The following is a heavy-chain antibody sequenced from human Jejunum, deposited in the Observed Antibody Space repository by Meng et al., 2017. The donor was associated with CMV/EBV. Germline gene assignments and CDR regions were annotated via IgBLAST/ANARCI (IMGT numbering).Heavy chain of an antibody. CDR3: ARPAGYSSSWYWFEP. J-gene: IGHJ5*02. CDR1: GGSLNSHY. V-gene: IGHV4-34*01. CDR2: INNRGRA. Sequence: CGGSLNSHYWGWIRQPPGKGLEWIGKINNRGRANYNPSLKNRVTISVDTSKNQFSLELRSVTAADTAVYYCARPAGYSSSWYWFEPWGQGTQVTVSS. D-gene: IGHD6-13*01.